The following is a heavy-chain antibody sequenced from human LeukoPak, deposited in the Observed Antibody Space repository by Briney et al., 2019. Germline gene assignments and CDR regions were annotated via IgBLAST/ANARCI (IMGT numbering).Heavy chain of an antibody. J-gene: IGHJ4*02. Sequence: SETLSLTCAVYGGSFSGYYWSWIRQPPGKGLEWIGEINHSGSTNYNPSLKSRVTISVDTSKNQFSLKLSSVTAADTAVYYCARRAIGITIFGVVTSYYFDYWGQGTLVTVSS. V-gene: IGHV4-34*01. CDR3: ARRAIGITIFGVVTSYYFDY. CDR2: INHSGST. D-gene: IGHD3-3*01. CDR1: GGSFSGYY.